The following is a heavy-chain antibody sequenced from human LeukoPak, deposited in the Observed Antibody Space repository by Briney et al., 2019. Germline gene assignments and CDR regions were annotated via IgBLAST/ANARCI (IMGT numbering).Heavy chain of an antibody. D-gene: IGHD3-22*01. CDR1: GGSISSYY. CDR2: IYTSGST. V-gene: IGHV4-4*07. J-gene: IGHJ4*02. Sequence: KTSETLSFTCTGSGGSISSYYWSWLRQPAGKGLEWIGRIYTSGSTNYNPSLKSRVTMSVATSKNQFSLKLSSVTAADTAVYYCARDRNYDSSGYYVWGQGTLVTVSS. CDR3: ARDRNYDSSGYYV.